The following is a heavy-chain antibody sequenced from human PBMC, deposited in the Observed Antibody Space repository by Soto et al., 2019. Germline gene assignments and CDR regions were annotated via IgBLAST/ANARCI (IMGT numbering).Heavy chain of an antibody. D-gene: IGHD3-3*01. CDR2: MNPNSGNT. CDR3: AREKSYDFWSGHHYYYYGMDV. V-gene: IGHV1-8*01. CDR1: GYTFTSYD. J-gene: IGHJ6*02. Sequence: ASVKVSCKASGYTFTSYDINWVRQATGQGLEWMGWMNPNSGNTGYAQKFQGRVTMTRNTSISTAYMELSSLRSEDTAVYYCAREKSYDFWSGHHYYYYGMDVWGQGTTVTVSS.